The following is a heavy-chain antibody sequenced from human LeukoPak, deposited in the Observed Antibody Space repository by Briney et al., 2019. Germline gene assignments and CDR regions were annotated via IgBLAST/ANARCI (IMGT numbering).Heavy chain of an antibody. Sequence: SETLSLTCAVYGGSFSGYYWSWIRQPPGKGLEWIGEINHSGSTSYNPSLQSRVTISLDKSKNQFSLKLSSVTAADTAVYYCARLNYYASGKPFDYWGQGTMVTVSS. J-gene: IGHJ4*02. D-gene: IGHD3-10*01. CDR1: GGSFSGYY. CDR2: INHSGST. V-gene: IGHV4-34*01. CDR3: ARLNYYASGKPFDY.